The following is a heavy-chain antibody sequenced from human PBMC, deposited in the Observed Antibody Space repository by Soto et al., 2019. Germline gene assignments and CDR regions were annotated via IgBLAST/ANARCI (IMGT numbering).Heavy chain of an antibody. J-gene: IGHJ5*02. V-gene: IGHV3-23*01. CDR1: GFTFSSYA. D-gene: IGHD2-2*02. Sequence: PGGSLRLSCAASGFTFSSYAMSWVRQAPGKGLEWASAISGSGGGTYYADSVKGRFTISRDNSKNTLYLQMNSLRAEDTAVYYCAKASPSYCSSTSCYSFRRVNWFDPWGQGTLVTVSS. CDR3: AKASPSYCSSTSCYSFRRVNWFDP. CDR2: ISGSGGGT.